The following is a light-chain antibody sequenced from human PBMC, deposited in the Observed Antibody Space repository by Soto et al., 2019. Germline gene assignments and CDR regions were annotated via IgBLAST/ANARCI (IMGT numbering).Light chain of an antibody. CDR2: GAS. V-gene: IGKV3-20*01. Sequence: VLTQSPGTLSLSPGETATLSCRASQSVSSSYLVWYQQKPGQAPSLLIYGASTRAPGIPDRFSGSGSGTDFTLTISRLEPEDFAVYYCQQYGTSLPWTFGQGTKVDIK. J-gene: IGKJ1*01. CDR3: QQYGTSLPWT. CDR1: QSVSSSY.